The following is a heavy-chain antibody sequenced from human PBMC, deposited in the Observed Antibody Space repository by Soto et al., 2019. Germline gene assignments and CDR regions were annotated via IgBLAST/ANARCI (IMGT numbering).Heavy chain of an antibody. V-gene: IGHV4-4*07. D-gene: IGHD6-19*01. J-gene: IGHJ4*02. CDR2: IYSSGST. CDR3: ARGGYTSGWFQIFDF. CDR1: GGSISSYY. Sequence: PSETLSLTSTVSGGSISSYYWGWIRQSAGKGLEWIGRIYSSGSTNYNPSFKSRVTMSVDTSKNQFLLNVSSVTAADTAVYYCARGGYTSGWFQIFDFWGQGKLVTVSS.